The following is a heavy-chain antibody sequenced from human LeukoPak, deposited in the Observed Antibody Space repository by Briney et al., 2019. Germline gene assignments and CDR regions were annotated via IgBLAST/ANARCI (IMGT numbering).Heavy chain of an antibody. D-gene: IGHD3-10*01. J-gene: IGHJ6*04. V-gene: IGHV7-4-1*02. CDR1: GYTFTSYA. CDR2: INTNTGNP. CDR3: ARVLLDRELLWFGELSMDV. Sequence: ASVKVSCKASGYTFTSYAMNWVRQAPGQGLEWMGWINTNTGNPTYAQGFTGRFVFSLDTSVSTAYLQISSLKAEDTAVYYCARVLLDRELLWFGELSMDVWGKGTTVTVSS.